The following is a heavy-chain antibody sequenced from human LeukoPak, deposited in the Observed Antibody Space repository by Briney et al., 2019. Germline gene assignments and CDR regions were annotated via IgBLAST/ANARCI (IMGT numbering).Heavy chain of an antibody. D-gene: IGHD2-15*01. CDR2: LSGSGNNA. CDR3: AKDARGCSSYSRFDY. J-gene: IGHJ4*02. Sequence: GGSLRLSCAVSGFTFSRYAMSWVRQAPGKGLEWVSGLSGSGNNASFADSVKGRFTISRDNSKNALYLQLNSLRADDTAVYYCAKDARGCSSYSRFDYWGQGTLVTVSS. V-gene: IGHV3-23*01. CDR1: GFTFSRYA.